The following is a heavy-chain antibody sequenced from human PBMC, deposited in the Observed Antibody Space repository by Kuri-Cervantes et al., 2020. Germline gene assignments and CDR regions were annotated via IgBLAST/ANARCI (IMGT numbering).Heavy chain of an antibody. CDR1: GFTFSSYS. D-gene: IGHD6-19*01. CDR2: ISSSSSTI. CDR3: ARDLIAVAGTQAYLLDY. V-gene: IGHV3-48*01. J-gene: IGHJ4*02. Sequence: GESLKISCAASGFTFSSYSMNWVRQAPGKGLEWVSYISSSSSTIYYADSVKGRFTISRDNAKNSLYLQMNSLRAEDTAVYYCARDLIAVAGTQAYLLDYWGQGTLVTVSS.